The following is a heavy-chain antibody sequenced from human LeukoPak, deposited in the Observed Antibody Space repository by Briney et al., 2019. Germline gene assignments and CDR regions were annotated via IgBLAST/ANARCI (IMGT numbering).Heavy chain of an antibody. Sequence: ASVKISCKASGGTFSSYAISWVRQAPGQGLEWMGGIIPIFGTANYAQKFQGRVTITADESTSTAYMELSSLRSEDTAVYYCARDYCSSTSCLFDYWGQGTLVTVSS. D-gene: IGHD2-2*01. J-gene: IGHJ4*02. CDR2: IIPIFGTA. CDR1: GGTFSSYA. CDR3: ARDYCSSTSCLFDY. V-gene: IGHV1-69*13.